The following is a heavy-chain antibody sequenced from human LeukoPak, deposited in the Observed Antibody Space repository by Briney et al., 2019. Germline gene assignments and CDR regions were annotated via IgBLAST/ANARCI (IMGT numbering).Heavy chain of an antibody. D-gene: IGHD3-10*01. V-gene: IGHV4-4*07. Sequence: PSETLPLTCTVSGDSISSDYWSWIRQPAGKGREWIGRMYTTWTTNYNPSLKSRVTMSLDTSKNQFSLKLSSVTAADTAVYYCARSPMGLSSLFDSWGQGTLVTVSS. CDR1: GDSISSDY. CDR2: MYTTWTT. CDR3: ARSPMGLSSLFDS. J-gene: IGHJ4*02.